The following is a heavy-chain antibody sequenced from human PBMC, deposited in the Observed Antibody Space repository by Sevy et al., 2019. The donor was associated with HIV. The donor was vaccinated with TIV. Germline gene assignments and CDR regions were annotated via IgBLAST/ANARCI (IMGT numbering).Heavy chain of an antibody. CDR2: IYYSGST. Sequence: SETLSLTCTVSGGSITSYYWSWIRQPPGKGLEWIGYIYYSGSTNYNPSLKSRVTISVDTSENQFSLKLSSVTAADTAVYHCARRAGFYYDSSGYYEAWGRGTLVTISS. CDR3: ARRAGFYYDSSGYYEA. CDR1: GGSITSYY. J-gene: IGHJ5*02. V-gene: IGHV4-59*01. D-gene: IGHD3-22*01.